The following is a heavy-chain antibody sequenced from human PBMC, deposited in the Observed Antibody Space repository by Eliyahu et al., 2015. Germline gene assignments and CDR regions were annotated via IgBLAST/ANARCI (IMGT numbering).Heavy chain of an antibody. V-gene: IGHV4-38-2*02. CDR2: IYHSGST. CDR3: ARDDFGYYGMDV. J-gene: IGHJ6*02. D-gene: IGHD4-17*01. Sequence: QVQLQESGPGLVKPSETLSXTCXVSGYXISSGYYWGWXRQPPGKGLEWIGSIYHSGSTYYNPSLKSRVTISVDTSKNQFSLKLSSVTAADTAVHYCARDDFGYYGMDVWGQGTTVTVSS. CDR1: GYXISSGYY.